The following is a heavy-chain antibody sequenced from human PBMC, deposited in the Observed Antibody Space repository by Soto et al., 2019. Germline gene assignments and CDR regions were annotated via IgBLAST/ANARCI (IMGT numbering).Heavy chain of an antibody. D-gene: IGHD1-26*01. CDR1: GSTFSSYA. V-gene: IGHV3-23*01. CDR2: ISASGGST. CDR3: ARTIVGATVRFDY. J-gene: IGHJ4*02. Sequence: ESMKISCAASGSTFSSYAMHWVRQAPGKGLEWVSAISASGGSTYYADSVKGRFTISRDNSKNLLYLQMDSLRAEDTAVYYCARTIVGATVRFDYWGQGTQVTVSS.